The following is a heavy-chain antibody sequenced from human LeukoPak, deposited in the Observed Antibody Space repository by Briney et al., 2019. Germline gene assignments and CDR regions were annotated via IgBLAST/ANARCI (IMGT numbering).Heavy chain of an antibody. CDR3: ARVRSAAGTNWFDP. D-gene: IGHD6-13*01. J-gene: IGHJ5*02. V-gene: IGHV4-59*01. CDR2: IYYSGST. CDR1: GGSISSYY. Sequence: SETLSLTCTVSGGSISSYYWSWIRQPPGKGLEWIGYIYYSGSTNYNPSLKSRVTISVDTSKNQFSLKLSSVTAADTAVYYCARVRSAAGTNWFDPWGQGTLVTVSS.